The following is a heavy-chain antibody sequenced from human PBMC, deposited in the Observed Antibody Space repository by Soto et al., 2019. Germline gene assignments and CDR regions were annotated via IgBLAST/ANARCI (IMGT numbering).Heavy chain of an antibody. D-gene: IGHD3-9*01. Sequence: QVQLQQWGAGLLKPSETLSLTCAVYGGSFSGYYWSWIRQPPGKGLEWIGEINHSGSTNYNPSLKSRVTISVDTSKNQFSLKLSSVTAADTAVYYCARRRFLTGYYPLYYYGMDVWGQGTTVTVSS. J-gene: IGHJ6*02. CDR1: GGSFSGYY. CDR2: INHSGST. CDR3: ARRRFLTGYYPLYYYGMDV. V-gene: IGHV4-34*01.